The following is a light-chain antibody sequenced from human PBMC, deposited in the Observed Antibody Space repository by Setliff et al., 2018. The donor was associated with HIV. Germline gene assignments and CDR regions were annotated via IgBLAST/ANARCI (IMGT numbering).Light chain of an antibody. CDR3: CSYSGRTSFV. V-gene: IGLV2-14*03. CDR1: SSDVGGYNY. J-gene: IGLJ1*01. CDR2: DVS. Sequence: QSVLTQPASVSGSPGQSITISCTGTSSDVGGYNYVSWYQQHPGEAPRLLIYDVSYRPSGISRRFSGSKSGSTASLTISGLQAEDEADYYCCSYSGRTSFVFGTGTKVTV.